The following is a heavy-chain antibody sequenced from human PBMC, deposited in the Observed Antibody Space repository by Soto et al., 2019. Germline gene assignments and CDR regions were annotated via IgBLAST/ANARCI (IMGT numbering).Heavy chain of an antibody. CDR1: GFTFDDYA. D-gene: IGHD6-13*01. CDR3: AKDYYITAAGWGHFDC. J-gene: IGHJ4*02. Sequence: EVQLVESGGGLVQPGRSLRLSCAASGFTFDDYAMHWVRQAPGKGLEWVSGISWNSGRIGYADSVKGRFTISRDNAKNSLYLQMNRLRAEDTAFYYCAKDYYITAAGWGHFDCWGQGTLVTISS. V-gene: IGHV3-9*01. CDR2: ISWNSGRI.